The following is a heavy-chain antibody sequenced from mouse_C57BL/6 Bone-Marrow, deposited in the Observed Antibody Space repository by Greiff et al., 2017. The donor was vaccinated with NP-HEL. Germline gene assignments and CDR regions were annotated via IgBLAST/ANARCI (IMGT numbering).Heavy chain of an antibody. Sequence: EVKLMESGGGLVQPKGSLKLSCAASGFSFNTYAMNWVRQAPGKGLEWVARIRSKSNNYATYYADSVKDRFTISRDDSESMLYLQMNNLKTEDTAMYYCVRQKLGRGDWYFDVWGTGTTVTVSS. CDR1: GFSFNTYA. D-gene: IGHD4-1*01. V-gene: IGHV10-1*01. CDR3: VRQKLGRGDWYFDV. CDR2: IRSKSNNYAT. J-gene: IGHJ1*03.